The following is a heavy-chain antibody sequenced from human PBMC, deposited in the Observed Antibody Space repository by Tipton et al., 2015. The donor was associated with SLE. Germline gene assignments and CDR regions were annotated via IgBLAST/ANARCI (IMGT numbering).Heavy chain of an antibody. CDR2: IYTSGIT. J-gene: IGHJ3*02. D-gene: IGHD2-2*01. Sequence: TLSLTCSVSGGSISSGSYYWSWIRQPAGKGLEWIGHIYTSGITNDNPSLKSRVTISIDTSKNQFSLKLSSVTAADTAVYYCARLMLPAVRGAFDIWGQGTLATVSS. CDR1: GGSISSGSYY. CDR3: ARLMLPAVRGAFDI. V-gene: IGHV4-61*09.